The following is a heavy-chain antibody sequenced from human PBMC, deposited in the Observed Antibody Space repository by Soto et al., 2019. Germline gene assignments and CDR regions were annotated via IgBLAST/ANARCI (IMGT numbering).Heavy chain of an antibody. CDR2: IIPIFGTA. CDR3: ARFIEQLVRGEYCDYRYGMAV. V-gene: IGHV1-69*13. CDR1: GGTFSSYA. D-gene: IGHD6-13*01. Sequence: SVKVSCKASGGTFSSYAISWVRQAPGQGLEWMGGIIPIFGTANYAQKFQGRVTITADESTSTAYMELSSLRSEDTAVYYCARFIEQLVRGEYCDYRYGMAVWGRGTTVTVSS. J-gene: IGHJ6*02.